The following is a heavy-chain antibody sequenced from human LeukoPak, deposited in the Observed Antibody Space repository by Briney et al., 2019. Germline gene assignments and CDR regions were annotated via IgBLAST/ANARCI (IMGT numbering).Heavy chain of an antibody. V-gene: IGHV3-30*18. CDR1: GFTFSSYG. D-gene: IGHD1-26*01. CDR3: AKAGPVGEVDY. J-gene: IGHJ4*02. Sequence: PVGSLRLSCAASGFTFSSYGMHWVRQAPGKGLEWVAVISYDGSNKYYADSVKGRFTISRDNSKNTLYLQMNSLRAEDTAVYYCAKAGPVGEVDYWGQGTLVTVSS. CDR2: ISYDGSNK.